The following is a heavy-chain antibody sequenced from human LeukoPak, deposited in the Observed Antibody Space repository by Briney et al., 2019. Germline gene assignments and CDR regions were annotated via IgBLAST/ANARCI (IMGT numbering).Heavy chain of an antibody. CDR1: GFTFSNYW. CDR3: ARFSPFIAAAGTGCAFDI. J-gene: IGHJ3*02. V-gene: IGHV3-74*01. CDR2: LNSDGSST. D-gene: IGHD6-13*01. Sequence: PGGSLRLSCAASGFTFSNYWMHWVRQAPGKGLVWVSRLNSDGSSTNYADSVKGRFTISRDNAKNTLYLQMNSLRAEDTAVYYCARFSPFIAAAGTGCAFDIWGQGTMVTVSS.